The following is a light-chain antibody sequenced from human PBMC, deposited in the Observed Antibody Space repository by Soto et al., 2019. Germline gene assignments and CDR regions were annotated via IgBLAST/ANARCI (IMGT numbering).Light chain of an antibody. CDR2: DAS. Sequence: AIQLTQSPSSLSASVGDRVTITCRASQGINSALAWYQHKPGRAPRLLIYDASSLQSGVSSRFSGSGSGTDFTLTISSLQPEDFATYYCQQFQSYALTFGGGTKVDIK. V-gene: IGKV1-13*02. CDR1: QGINSA. CDR3: QQFQSYALT. J-gene: IGKJ4*01.